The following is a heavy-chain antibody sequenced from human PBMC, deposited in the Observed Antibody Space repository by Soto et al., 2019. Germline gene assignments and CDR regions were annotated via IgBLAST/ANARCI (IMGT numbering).Heavy chain of an antibody. D-gene: IGHD6-13*01. CDR3: AKDLYSSSWGYFQH. CDR1: GFTFSSYA. Sequence: LRLSCAASGFTFSSYAMSWVRQAPGKGLEWVSAISGSGSSTYYADSVKGRFTISRDNSKNTLYLQMNSLRAEDTAVYYCAKDLYSSSWGYFQHWGQGTLVTVSS. J-gene: IGHJ1*01. CDR2: ISGSGSST. V-gene: IGHV3-23*01.